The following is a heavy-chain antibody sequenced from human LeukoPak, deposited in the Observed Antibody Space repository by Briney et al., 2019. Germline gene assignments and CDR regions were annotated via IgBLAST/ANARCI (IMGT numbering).Heavy chain of an antibody. CDR3: ARGEVGYCSGGSCCLGY. CDR2: ISSSGTYI. V-gene: IGHV3-21*01. J-gene: IGHJ4*02. D-gene: IGHD2-15*01. CDR1: GFTFSTYG. Sequence: GGSLRLSCAASGFTFSTYGMNWVRQAPGKGLEWVSSISSSGTYIDYADSVKGRFTISRDNAKNSLFLQMGSLRAEDTAVYYCARGEVGYCSGGSCCLGYWGQGTLVTVSS.